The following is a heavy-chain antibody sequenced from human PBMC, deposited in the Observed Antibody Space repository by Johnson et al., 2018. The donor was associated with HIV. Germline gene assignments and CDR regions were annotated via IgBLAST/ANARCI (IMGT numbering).Heavy chain of an antibody. D-gene: IGHD3-3*01. CDR2: IGTAGDT. CDR3: ARGGSRITIFGVDINLGAFDI. CDR1: GFTFSNYD. Sequence: EQLVESGGDLVQPGGSLRLSCVASGFTFSNYDIHWVRQATGKGLEWVSTIGTAGDTYYAGSVKGRFTISRENAKNSLYLQMNSLRAGDTAVYYCARGGSRITIFGVDINLGAFDIWGQGTMVIVSS. J-gene: IGHJ3*02. V-gene: IGHV3-13*01.